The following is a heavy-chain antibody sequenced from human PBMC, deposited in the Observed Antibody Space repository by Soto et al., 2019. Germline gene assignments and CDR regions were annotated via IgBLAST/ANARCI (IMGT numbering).Heavy chain of an antibody. J-gene: IGHJ6*03. V-gene: IGHV4-39*01. CDR3: ARLNEYYYYYMDV. CDR1: GGSISSSSYY. CDR2: IYYSGST. Sequence: PSETLSLTCTVSGGSISSSSYYWGWIRQPPGKGLEWIGSIYYSGSTYYNPSLKSRVTISVDTSKNQFSLKLSSVAAADTAVYYCARLNEYYYYYMDVWGKGTTVTVSS.